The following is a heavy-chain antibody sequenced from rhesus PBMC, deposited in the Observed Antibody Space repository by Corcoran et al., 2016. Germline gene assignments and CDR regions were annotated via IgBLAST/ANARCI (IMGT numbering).Heavy chain of an antibody. J-gene: IGHJ4*01. Sequence: QLQLQESGPGLVQPSETLPLTCAVFGAPLISNYWSWVRHPTWTALEGIGYTDGGSGSTSYNPALKSRVTISEDTSKNQFSLKLSSETAADTAVYYCARDYYYSGSYYIDYWGQGVLVTVSS. V-gene: IGHV4-147*01. CDR3: ARDYYYSGSYYIDY. CDR2: TDGGSGST. D-gene: IGHD3-16*01. CDR1: GAPLISNY.